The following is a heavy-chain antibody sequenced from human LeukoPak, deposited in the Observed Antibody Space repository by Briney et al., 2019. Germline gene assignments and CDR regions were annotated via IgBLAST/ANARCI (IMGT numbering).Heavy chain of an antibody. V-gene: IGHV3-43*02. Sequence: GGSLRLSCAASGFNFYDYVMHWVRQPPGKGLEWVSLISGDGVTTYYADSVKGRFTISRDNSKNSLYLQMNSLRTEDTGLYYCAKVTDYYYMDVWGKGTTVTVSS. CDR2: ISGDGVTT. J-gene: IGHJ6*03. CDR1: GFNFYDYV. D-gene: IGHD1-20*01. CDR3: AKVTDYYYMDV.